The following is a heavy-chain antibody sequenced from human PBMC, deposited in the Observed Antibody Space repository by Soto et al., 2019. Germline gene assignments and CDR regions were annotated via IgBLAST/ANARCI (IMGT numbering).Heavy chain of an antibody. D-gene: IGHD1-1*01. CDR3: ARDRYPLDY. CDR2: ITGDSGST. Sequence: GGSLRLSCAVSGFSLSDYGVAWVRQAPGKGPEWVSSITGDSGSTYSADSVKGRFTISRDNSKNTLYLQMDSLRAEDTAVYYCARDRYPLDYWGQGTLVTSPQ. V-gene: IGHV3-23*01. CDR1: GFSLSDYG. J-gene: IGHJ4*02.